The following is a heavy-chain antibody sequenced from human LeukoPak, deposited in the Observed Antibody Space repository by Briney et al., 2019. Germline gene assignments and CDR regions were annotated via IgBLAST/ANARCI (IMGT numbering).Heavy chain of an antibody. CDR2: ISAYNGNT. D-gene: IGHD3-22*01. J-gene: IGHJ4*02. V-gene: IGHV1-18*01. CDR1: GYTFTSYG. Sequence: GASVKVSCKASGYTFTSYGISWVRQAPGQGLEWMGWISAYNGNTNYAQKLQGRVTMTTDTSTSTAYMELRSLRSDDTAVYSCARDLGYYYDSSGYYRIDYWGQGTLVTVSS. CDR3: ARDLGYYYDSSGYYRIDY.